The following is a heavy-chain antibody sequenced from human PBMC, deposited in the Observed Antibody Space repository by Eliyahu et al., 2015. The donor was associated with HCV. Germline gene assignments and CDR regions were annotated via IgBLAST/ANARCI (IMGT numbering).Heavy chain of an antibody. V-gene: IGHV3-11*01. CDR3: ARNHGAYWGSSLIDY. Sequence: QVQLVESGGGLVKPGGSLRLSCAASGFTFSDYYMSWVRQAPGKGLEWVSYISGSSGIIYYIDSVKGRFTISRDNAENSLFLQMNSLTAEDTAIYYCARNHGAYWGSSLIDYWGQGTLVTVSS. J-gene: IGHJ4*02. CDR1: GFTFSDYY. D-gene: IGHD3-16*01. CDR2: ISGSSGII.